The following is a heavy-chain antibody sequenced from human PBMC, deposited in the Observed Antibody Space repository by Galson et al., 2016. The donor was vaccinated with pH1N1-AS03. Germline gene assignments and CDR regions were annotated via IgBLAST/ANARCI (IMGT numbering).Heavy chain of an antibody. Sequence: SLRLSSAASGFALSTYWMSWARLAPGKGLECVANIKQDGSEKYYVDSVKGRITIPRDNADNSVLLPINSLRAEDTAIYYCVREGDDFWGESKSGPDFWGQGTLVTVSS. CDR2: IKQDGSEK. CDR3: VREGDDFWGESKSGPDF. CDR1: GFALSTYW. D-gene: IGHD3-3*01. J-gene: IGHJ4*02. V-gene: IGHV3-7*01.